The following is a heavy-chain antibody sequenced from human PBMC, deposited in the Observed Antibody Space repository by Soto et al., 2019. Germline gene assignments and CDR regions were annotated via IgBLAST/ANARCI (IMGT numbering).Heavy chain of an antibody. D-gene: IGHD1-26*01. V-gene: IGHV1-69*01. J-gene: IGHJ4*02. CDR3: SSGSHGGYATSFGN. CDR1: GGTFSSYA. Sequence: EASVKVSCKASGGTFSSYAISCVRQPPGQGLEWMGGIIPIFGTANYAQKFQGRVTITAHESTSTAYMELSSLRSEDTAVYYCSSGSHGGYATSFGNRGQGTLVTAAS. CDR2: IIPIFGTA.